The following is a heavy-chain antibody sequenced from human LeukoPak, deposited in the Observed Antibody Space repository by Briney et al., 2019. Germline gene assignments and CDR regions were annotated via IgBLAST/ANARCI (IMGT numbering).Heavy chain of an antibody. V-gene: IGHV1-8*01. CDR2: MNPNSGNT. Sequence: ASVKVSCKASGYTFTSYDINWVRQATGQGLEWMGWMNPNSGNTGYAQKFQGRVTMTRNTSISTAYMELSGLRSEDTAVYYCARDFTMDRGVRPPFGYWGQGTLVTVSS. J-gene: IGHJ4*02. D-gene: IGHD3-10*01. CDR3: ARDFTMDRGVRPPFGY. CDR1: GYTFTSYD.